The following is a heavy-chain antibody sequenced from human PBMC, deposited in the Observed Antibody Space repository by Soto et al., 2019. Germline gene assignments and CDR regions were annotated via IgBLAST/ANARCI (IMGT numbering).Heavy chain of an antibody. Sequence: EVQLLESGGDLVQPGGSLRLSCAASGFTFSSSAMSWVRQGPGKGLEWVSAISTSGDNAYYADSVKGRFTIFRDNAKNTQYLQMNSLRVEDTAVHYCAKGNKLVGFGPRGQGTLVTVSS. CDR2: ISTSGDNA. CDR3: AKGNKLVGFGP. D-gene: IGHD1-1*01. J-gene: IGHJ5*02. V-gene: IGHV3-23*01. CDR1: GFTFSSSA.